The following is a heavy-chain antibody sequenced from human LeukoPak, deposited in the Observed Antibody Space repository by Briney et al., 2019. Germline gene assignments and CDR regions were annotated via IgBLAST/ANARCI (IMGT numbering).Heavy chain of an antibody. CDR1: GFTFSSYD. J-gene: IGHJ4*02. CDR2: ISPTGSTT. Sequence: PGGSLTLSCAVSGFTFSSYDMHWVRQLPGKGLVWVCRISPTGSTTSYVDSVKGRFTVSRDNAKHTLYLQVNNLRAEDTAVYYCARGPNSNWSGLDFWGQGTLLTVSS. V-gene: IGHV3-74*01. CDR3: ARGPNSNWSGLDF. D-gene: IGHD6-6*01.